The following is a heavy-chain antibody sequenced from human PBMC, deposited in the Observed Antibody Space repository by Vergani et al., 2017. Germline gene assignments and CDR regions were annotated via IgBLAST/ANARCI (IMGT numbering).Heavy chain of an antibody. J-gene: IGHJ4*02. Sequence: EVQLVESGGGLVQPGGSLRLSCAASGFTVSSNYMSWVRQAPGKGLEWVSVIYSGGSTYYADSVKGRFTISRDNSKNTLYLQMNSLRAEDTAVYYCARGGGYSYGHAVDYWGQGTLVTVSS. D-gene: IGHD5-18*01. CDR2: IYSGGST. CDR1: GFTVSSNY. V-gene: IGHV3-66*01. CDR3: ARGGGYSYGHAVDY.